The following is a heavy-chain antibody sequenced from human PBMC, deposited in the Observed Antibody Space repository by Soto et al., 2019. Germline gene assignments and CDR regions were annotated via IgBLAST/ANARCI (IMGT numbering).Heavy chain of an antibody. V-gene: IGHV4-30-2*01. Sequence: SETLSLTCTVSNGSVSSGTYSWSWVRQPPGKGLEWIGYIYYSGTTYYTPSLKSRLTTSMDRANDHFSLNLTSVTAADTAVYFCARGHYYYGMDVWGQGITVTVSS. J-gene: IGHJ6*02. CDR3: ARGHYYYGMDV. CDR2: IYYSGTT. CDR1: NGSVSSGTYS.